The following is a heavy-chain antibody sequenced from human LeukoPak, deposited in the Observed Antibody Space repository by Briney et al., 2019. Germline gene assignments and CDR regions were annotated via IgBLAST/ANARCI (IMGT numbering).Heavy chain of an antibody. CDR1: GHTFTSYG. Sequence: GASVKVSCKASGHTFTSYGISWVRQAPGRGLEWMGWISAYNGNTNYAQKLQGRVTMTTDTSTSTAYMELRSLRSDDTAVYYCARVRGGYCSSTSCYLGYWGQGTLVTVSS. J-gene: IGHJ4*02. CDR2: ISAYNGNT. D-gene: IGHD2-2*01. CDR3: ARVRGGYCSSTSCYLGY. V-gene: IGHV1-18*04.